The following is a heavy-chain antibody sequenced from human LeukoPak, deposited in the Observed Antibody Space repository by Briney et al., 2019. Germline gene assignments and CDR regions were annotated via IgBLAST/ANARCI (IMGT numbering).Heavy chain of an antibody. V-gene: IGHV3-74*01. CDR1: GFTFTNYW. J-gene: IGHJ4*02. CDR3: AAGPADNSYDNY. Sequence: GGSLRLSCAASGFTFTNYWMHWVRQAPGKGLVWVSRVTSEGGGTSYAECVKGRFTILRDSAKNTLYLQMSSLRVEDRAVYYCAAGPADNSYDNYWGQGTLVTVSS. CDR2: VTSEGGGT. D-gene: IGHD5-18*01.